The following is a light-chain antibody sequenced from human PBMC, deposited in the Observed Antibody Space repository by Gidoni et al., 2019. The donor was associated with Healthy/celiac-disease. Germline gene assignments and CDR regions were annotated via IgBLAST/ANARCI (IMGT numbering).Light chain of an antibody. CDR1: QSISSW. J-gene: IGKJ2*01. CDR2: KAS. Sequence: DIQMTQSPSTLSASVGARVTITCRASQSISSWLAWYQQKPEKAPKLLFYKASSLESGVPSRFGGGGSGTEFTLTISSLQPDDFATYYCQQYNSYPYTFGQGTKLEIK. V-gene: IGKV1-5*03. CDR3: QQYNSYPYT.